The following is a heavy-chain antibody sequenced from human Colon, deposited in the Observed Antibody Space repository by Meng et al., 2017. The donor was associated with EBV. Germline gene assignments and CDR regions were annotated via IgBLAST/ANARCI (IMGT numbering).Heavy chain of an antibody. J-gene: IGHJ4*02. Sequence: EVQRVGFGGGLIQPGGSLRPSGAASGFTVSSNYMTWVRQAPGKGLEWVSVIYSGGGTYLADSVKGRFTISRDNSKNTLYLQMNSLRAEDTAVYYCARYGDYAPKDWGQGTLVTVSS. CDR1: GFTVSSNY. V-gene: IGHV3-53*01. CDR3: ARYGDYAPKD. CDR2: IYSGGGT. D-gene: IGHD4-17*01.